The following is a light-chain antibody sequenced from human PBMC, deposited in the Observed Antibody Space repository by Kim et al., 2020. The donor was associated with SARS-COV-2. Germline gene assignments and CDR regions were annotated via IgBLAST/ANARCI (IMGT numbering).Light chain of an antibody. Sequence: AIQMTQSPSSLSASVGDRVTITCRASQGIRNDLGWYQQKPGRAPNLLIYATSTLQSGVPSRFSGSGSGTDFTLTISSLQPEDVATYYCPQDYDYPLTFGGGTKVDIK. V-gene: IGKV1-6*01. CDR1: QGIRND. CDR2: ATS. CDR3: PQDYDYPLT. J-gene: IGKJ4*01.